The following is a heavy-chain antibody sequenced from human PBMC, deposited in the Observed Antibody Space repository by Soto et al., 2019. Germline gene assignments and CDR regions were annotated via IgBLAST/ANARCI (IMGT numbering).Heavy chain of an antibody. V-gene: IGHV4-39*01. Sequence: SETLSLTCTVSGGSISSSSYYWGWIRQPPGKGLEWIGSIYYSGSTYYNPSLKSRVTISVDTSKNQFSLKLSSVTAADTAVYYCARQGGTGYCGGDCYSPYYYYGMDVWGQGTTVT. CDR2: IYYSGST. CDR1: GGSISSSSYY. CDR3: ARQGGTGYCGGDCYSPYYYYGMDV. J-gene: IGHJ6*02. D-gene: IGHD2-21*02.